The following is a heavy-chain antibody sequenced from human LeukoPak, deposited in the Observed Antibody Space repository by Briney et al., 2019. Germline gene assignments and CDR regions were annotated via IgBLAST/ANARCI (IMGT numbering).Heavy chain of an antibody. V-gene: IGHV3-30*01. J-gene: IGHJ4*02. CDR3: ARENPSPLAYCGGDCYFGFDY. Sequence: GGSLRLSCAASGFTFSSYAMHWVRQAPGKGLEWVAVISYDGSNKYYADSVKGRFTISRDNSKNTLYLQMNSLRAEDTAVYYCARENPSPLAYCGGDCYFGFDYWGQGTLVTVSS. CDR2: ISYDGSNK. D-gene: IGHD2-21*02. CDR1: GFTFSSYA.